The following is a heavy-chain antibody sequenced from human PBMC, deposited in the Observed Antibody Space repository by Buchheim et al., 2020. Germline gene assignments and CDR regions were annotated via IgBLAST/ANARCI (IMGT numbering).Heavy chain of an antibody. J-gene: IGHJ6*02. CDR3: ARAIYDYVWGSYRPKIYGMDV. CDR2: INHSGST. D-gene: IGHD3-16*02. CDR1: GGSFSGYY. V-gene: IGHV4-34*01. Sequence: QVQLQQWGAGLLKPSETLSLTCAVYGGSFSGYYWCWIRQPPGKGLEWIGEINHSGSTNYNPSLKSRVTISVDTSKNQFSLKLSSVTAAATDVYYCARAIYDYVWGSYRPKIYGMDVWGQGTT.